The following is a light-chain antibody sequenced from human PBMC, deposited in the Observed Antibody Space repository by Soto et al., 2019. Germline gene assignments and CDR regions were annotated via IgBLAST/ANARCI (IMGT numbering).Light chain of an antibody. CDR1: SGHSSYA. V-gene: IGLV4-69*01. CDR3: QTWGTGIHWV. J-gene: IGLJ3*02. CDR2: LNSDGSH. Sequence: QLVLTQSPSASASLGASVKLTCTLSSGHSSYAIAWHQQQPEKGPRYLMKLNSDGSHSKGDGIPDRFSGSSSGAERYLTISSLQSEEDDDYYCQTWGTGIHWVFGGGTQLTVL.